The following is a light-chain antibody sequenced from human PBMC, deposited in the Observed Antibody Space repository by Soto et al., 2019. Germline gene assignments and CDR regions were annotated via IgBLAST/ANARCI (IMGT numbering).Light chain of an antibody. CDR1: SSDVGGYNY. V-gene: IGLV2-11*01. Sequence: QSALTQPPSASGSPGQSVAISCTGTSSDVGGYNYVSWYQHHPGKAPKLMIYDVTKRPSGVPDRFSGSKSGNTASLNISGLQTEDEADYYCCSYAGSYGVVFGGGTKLTVL. J-gene: IGLJ2*01. CDR2: DVT. CDR3: CSYAGSYGVV.